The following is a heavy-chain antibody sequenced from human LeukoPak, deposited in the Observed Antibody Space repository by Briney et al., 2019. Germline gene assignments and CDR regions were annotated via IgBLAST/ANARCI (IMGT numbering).Heavy chain of an antibody. CDR1: GFTFSNHA. CDR3: AKLPYSSAWYIDY. CDR2: ISGSGGST. V-gene: IGHV3-23*01. D-gene: IGHD6-19*01. Sequence: GGSLRLSCAASGFTFSNHAMSWARQAPGKGLEWVSAISGSGGSTYYADSVKGRFTISRDNSKNTLSLQMSSLRAEDTAVYYCAKLPYSSAWYIDYWGQGTLVTVSS. J-gene: IGHJ4*02.